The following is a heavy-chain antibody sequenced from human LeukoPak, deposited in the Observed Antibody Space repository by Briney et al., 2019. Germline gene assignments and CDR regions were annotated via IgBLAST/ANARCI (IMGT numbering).Heavy chain of an antibody. CDR2: IYTSGST. Sequence: SETLSLTCTVSGGSISSGRYYWSWIRQPAGKGLEWIGRIYTSGSTNYNPSLKSRVTISVDTSKNQFSLKLSSVTAADTAVYYCAREWSGYFDYWGQGTLVTVSS. V-gene: IGHV4-61*02. CDR1: GGSISSGRYY. CDR3: AREWSGYFDY. D-gene: IGHD3-3*01. J-gene: IGHJ4*02.